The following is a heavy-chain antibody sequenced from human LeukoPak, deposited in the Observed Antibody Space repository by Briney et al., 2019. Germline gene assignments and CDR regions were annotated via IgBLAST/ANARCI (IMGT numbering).Heavy chain of an antibody. J-gene: IGHJ4*02. D-gene: IGHD2-2*03. CDR3: ARDGDCSSTSCPGMDY. CDR1: GYTFTGYY. CDR2: LNPNSGGT. V-gene: IGHV1-2*02. Sequence: ASVKVSXKASGYTFTGYYMHWVRQAPGQGLEWMGWLNPNSGGTNYAQKFQGRVTMTRDTSISTAYMELSRLRSDDTAVYYCARDGDCSSTSCPGMDYWGQGTLVTVSS.